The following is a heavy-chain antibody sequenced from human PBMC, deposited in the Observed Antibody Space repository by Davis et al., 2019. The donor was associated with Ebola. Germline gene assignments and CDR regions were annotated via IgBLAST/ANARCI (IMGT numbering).Heavy chain of an antibody. CDR1: GFTISSFW. CDR2: INQDGSEK. V-gene: IGHV3-7*03. Sequence: PGGSLRLSCAASGFTISSFWMSWVRQAPGKGPEWLANINQDGSEKYYVGFVKGRFRMSRDNARNSLFLQMNSLRVEDTAVYYCVTGRLGYDERTLDFWGQGTLVTVSS. J-gene: IGHJ4*02. CDR3: VTGRLGYDERTLDF. D-gene: IGHD2-15*01.